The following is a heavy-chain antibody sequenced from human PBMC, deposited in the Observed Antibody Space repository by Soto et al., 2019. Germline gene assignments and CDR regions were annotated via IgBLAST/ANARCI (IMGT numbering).Heavy chain of an antibody. D-gene: IGHD1-26*01. CDR2: IKSKTDGGTT. CDR1: GFTFSNAW. J-gene: IGHJ6*02. Sequence: PWGSLRLSCAASGFTFSNAWMNWVRQAPGKGLEWVGRIKSKTDGGTTDYAAPVKGRFTISRDDSKNTLYLQMNSLKTEDTAVYYCTTAFTVGHYYYYGMDVWGQGTTVTVSS. CDR3: TTAFTVGHYYYYGMDV. V-gene: IGHV3-15*07.